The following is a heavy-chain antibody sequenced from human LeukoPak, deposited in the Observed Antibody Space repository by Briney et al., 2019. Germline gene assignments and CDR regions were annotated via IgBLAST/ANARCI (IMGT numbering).Heavy chain of an antibody. V-gene: IGHV1-3*01. D-gene: IGHD6-19*01. CDR3: ARSQQWLAHFDY. CDR1: GYTFTSYA. CDR2: INAGNGNT. Sequence: ASVKVSCKASGYTFTSYAMHWVRQAPGQRLEWMGWINAGNGNTKYSQKFQGRVTITRDTSASTAYMELGSLRSEDTAVYYCARSQQWLAHFDYWGRGTLVTVSS. J-gene: IGHJ4*02.